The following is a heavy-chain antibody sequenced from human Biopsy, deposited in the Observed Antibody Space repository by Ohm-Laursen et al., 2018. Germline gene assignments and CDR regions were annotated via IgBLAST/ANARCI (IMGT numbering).Heavy chain of an antibody. Sequence: GTLSLTCSVSGGSVGDYFLSWIRLVPGKRPEWIGYTYYRGTSENNPSLRSRVTTSVDISRNQFFLNMKSVTGADTAVYYCAAFPFSGGPAFDIWGQGTTVIVS. CDR3: AAFPFSGGPAFDI. CDR2: TYYRGTS. D-gene: IGHD2/OR15-2a*01. V-gene: IGHV4-59*02. J-gene: IGHJ3*02. CDR1: GGSVGDYF.